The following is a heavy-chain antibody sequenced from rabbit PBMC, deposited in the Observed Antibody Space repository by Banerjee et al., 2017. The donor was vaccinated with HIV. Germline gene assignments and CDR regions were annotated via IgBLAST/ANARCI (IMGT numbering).Heavy chain of an antibody. V-gene: IGHV1S45*01. D-gene: IGHD4-1*01. CDR3: ARDLAGVTGWNFGL. CDR1: GFSFSSSYW. Sequence: QEQLEESGGDLVKPEGSLTLTCTASGFSFSSSYWICWVRQAPGKGLEWIACIYAGSSGITYYASWAKGRFTISKTSSTTVTLQVTSLTAADTATYFCARDLAGVTGWNFGLWGPGTLVTVS. J-gene: IGHJ6*01. CDR2: IYAGSSGIT.